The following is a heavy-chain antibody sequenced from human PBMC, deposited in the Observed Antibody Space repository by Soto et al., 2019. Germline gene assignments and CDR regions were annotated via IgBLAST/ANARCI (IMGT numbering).Heavy chain of an antibody. CDR1: GYTFTSYD. J-gene: IGHJ3*01. CDR2: MNPNSGNT. CDR3: ARDQLYYNDISGRPLNAFDV. D-gene: IGHD3-22*01. Sequence: ASVKGSCKASGYTFTSYDVSWVRQATGQGLEWMGWMNPNSGNTGYAQKFQGRVTMTRNTSISTAYMELSSLRAEDTAVYYCARDQLYYNDISGRPLNAFDVWGQGTMVTVSS. V-gene: IGHV1-8*01.